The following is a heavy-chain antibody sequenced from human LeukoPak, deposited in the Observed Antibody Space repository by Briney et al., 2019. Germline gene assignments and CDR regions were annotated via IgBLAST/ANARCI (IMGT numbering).Heavy chain of an antibody. J-gene: IGHJ4*02. D-gene: IGHD1-26*01. CDR3: ARDMDSGSYSDY. Sequence: GGSLRLSCAASGFTFSSYGMHWVRQAPGKGLEWVSVIYSGGSTYYADSVKGRFTISRDNSKNTLYLQMNSLRAEDTAVYYCARDMDSGSYSDYWGQGTLVTVSS. CDR1: GFTFSSYG. CDR2: IYSGGST. V-gene: IGHV3-66*01.